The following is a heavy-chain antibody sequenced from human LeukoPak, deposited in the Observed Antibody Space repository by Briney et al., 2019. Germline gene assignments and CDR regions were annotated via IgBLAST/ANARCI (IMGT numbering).Heavy chain of an antibody. D-gene: IGHD3-10*01. J-gene: IGHJ4*02. CDR3: ARDLGYYANY. CDR2: ISSSGDTI. V-gene: IGHV3-48*01. Sequence: GGSLRLSCIVSGLTFRSYSMNWVRQAPGKGLEWVSYISSSGDTIHYAESVKGRFTISRDNGKNALDLQMNSLRAEDTAVYYCARDLGYYANYWGQGTLVTVSS. CDR1: GLTFRSYS.